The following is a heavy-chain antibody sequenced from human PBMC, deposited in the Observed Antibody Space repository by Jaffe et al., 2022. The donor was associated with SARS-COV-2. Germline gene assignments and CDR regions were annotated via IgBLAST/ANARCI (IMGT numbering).Heavy chain of an antibody. CDR1: GFTFGDYS. CDR3: AKRAVAGDDTSHFDH. V-gene: IGHV3-9*01. Sequence: EVQLVESGGGLVQPGRSLRLSCAASGFTFGDYSIHWVRQPPGKGLEWVSGISWHGLRVAYADSVKGRFTISRDDAKSSLYLQMNSLGPEDTAFYYCAKRAVAGDDTSHFDHWGRGTLVTVSS. D-gene: IGHD6-13*01. J-gene: IGHJ4*02. CDR2: ISWHGLRV.